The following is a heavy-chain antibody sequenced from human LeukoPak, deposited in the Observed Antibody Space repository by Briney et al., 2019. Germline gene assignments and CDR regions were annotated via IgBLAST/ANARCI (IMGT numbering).Heavy chain of an antibody. CDR1: GFTFSSYP. V-gene: IGHV3-23*01. CDR3: AKYSRPSSRVFDY. D-gene: IGHD6-13*01. Sequence: SGGPLRLSCAGSGFTFSSYPMTWVRQAPGKGLDWVSTIDTSGNTDYADSVKGRFTISRDNSRNTLYLQMNSLRAEDTAVYFCAKYSRPSSRVFDYWGQGTLATVSP. CDR2: IDTSGNT. J-gene: IGHJ4*02.